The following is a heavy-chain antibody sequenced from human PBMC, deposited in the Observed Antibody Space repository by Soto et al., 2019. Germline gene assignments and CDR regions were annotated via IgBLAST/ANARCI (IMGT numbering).Heavy chain of an antibody. V-gene: IGHV4-59*01. D-gene: IGHD3-10*01. CDR3: ARAGLYYLGSGSYYPDAFDI. CDR2: IYYSGST. J-gene: IGHJ3*02. Sequence: QVQLQESGPGLVKPSETLSLTCTVSGGSISSYYWSWIRQPPGKGLEWIGYIYYSGSTNYNPSLKSRVTISVDASKNQFSLKLSSVTGADTAVYYCARAGLYYLGSGSYYPDAFDIWGQGTMVTVSS. CDR1: GGSISSYY.